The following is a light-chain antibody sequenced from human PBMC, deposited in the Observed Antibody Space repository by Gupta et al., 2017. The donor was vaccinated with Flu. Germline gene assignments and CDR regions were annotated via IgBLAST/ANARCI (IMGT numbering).Light chain of an antibody. Sequence: VTISCSGSSSTIGSNVVHWYQQLPGTDPKLLIYNKNKRPSGGPDRVSGSKSGTSAALAISGLQSEDEADYDCETWDGSLNGFYVFGTGTKVTV. J-gene: IGLJ1*01. CDR1: SSTIGSNV. CDR2: NKN. V-gene: IGLV1-44*01. CDR3: ETWDGSLNGFYV.